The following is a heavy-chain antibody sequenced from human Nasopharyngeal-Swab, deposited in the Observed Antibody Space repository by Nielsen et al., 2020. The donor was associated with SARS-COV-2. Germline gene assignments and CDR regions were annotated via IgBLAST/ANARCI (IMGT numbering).Heavy chain of an antibody. V-gene: IGHV1-3*01. D-gene: IGHD3-22*01. CDR3: ATYDSSGYYYVNDY. CDR2: INAGNGNT. J-gene: IGHJ4*02. Sequence: ASVKVSCRASGYTFTNYAIHWVRQAPGQRLEWMGWINAGNGNTEYSQKFQGRVTLTRDTSATTAYMELRSLRSDDTAVYYCATYDSSGYYYVNDYWGQGTLVTVSS. CDR1: GYTFTNYA.